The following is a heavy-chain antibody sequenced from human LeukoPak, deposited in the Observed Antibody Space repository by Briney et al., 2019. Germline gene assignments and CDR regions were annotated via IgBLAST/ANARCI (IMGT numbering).Heavy chain of an antibody. Sequence: GGSLRLSCAASGFIVNNNYMSWVRQPPGKGLEWVSILYSDGSTSYADSVKGRFTISRDDSKNTLYLQMNSLRAEDTAVYYCARARGYSYGFGGYWGQGTLVTVSS. J-gene: IGHJ4*02. V-gene: IGHV3-53*05. CDR2: LYSDGST. CDR3: ARARGYSYGFGGY. D-gene: IGHD5-18*01. CDR1: GFIVNNNY.